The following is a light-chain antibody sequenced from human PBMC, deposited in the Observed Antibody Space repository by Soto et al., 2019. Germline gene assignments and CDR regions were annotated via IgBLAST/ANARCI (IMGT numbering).Light chain of an antibody. CDR3: TSWTTSTTMI. J-gene: IGLJ2*01. CDR2: DVN. Sequence: QSVLTQPASVSGSPGQSITISCTGTHSDIGAYNFVSWYQQHPGEVPKLMLYDVNVRPSGVSNRFSGSKSGNTASLTISGLQAEDEADYYCTSWTTSTTMIFGGGTKLTVL. V-gene: IGLV2-14*03. CDR1: HSDIGAYNF.